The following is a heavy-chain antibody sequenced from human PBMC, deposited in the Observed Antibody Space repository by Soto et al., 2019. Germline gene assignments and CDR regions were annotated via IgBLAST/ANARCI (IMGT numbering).Heavy chain of an antibody. D-gene: IGHD1-7*01. J-gene: IGHJ6*01. V-gene: IGHV3-20*04. CDR2: INWNGGST. CDR3: ARAKKGWGITGTTYYYYYGMDV. CDR1: GFTFDDYG. Sequence: PGGSLRLSCAASGFTFDDYGMSWVRQAPGKGLEWVSGINWNGGSTGYADSVKGRFTISRDNAKNSLYLQMNSLRAEDTALYYCARAKKGWGITGTTYYYYYGMDVWGQGTTVTVSS.